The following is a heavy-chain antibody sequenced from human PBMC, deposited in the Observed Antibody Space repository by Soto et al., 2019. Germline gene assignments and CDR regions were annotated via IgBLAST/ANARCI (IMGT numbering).Heavy chain of an antibody. V-gene: IGHV4-59*01. D-gene: IGHD4-17*01. CDR3: ARDYGGNSLDY. Sequence: SETLSLTCTVSGGSISSYYWSWIRQPPGKGLGWFGYSHYSVSTNYNPSLKSRVTLSVDTSKNQFSPKLSSVTGADTAVYYCARDYGGNSLDYWGQGTLVTVSS. J-gene: IGHJ4*02. CDR1: GGSISSYY. CDR2: SHYSVST.